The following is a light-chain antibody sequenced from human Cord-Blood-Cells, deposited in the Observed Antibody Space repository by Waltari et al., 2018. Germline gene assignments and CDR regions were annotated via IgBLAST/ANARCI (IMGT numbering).Light chain of an antibody. CDR3: SSYTSSSTYV. CDR2: DVS. J-gene: IGLJ1*01. Sequence: QSALTQPASVSGSPGQSITISCTGTSSDVGGYNYISWYQQHPGKAPKLMIYDVSNRPPGVSNRFSASKSGNTAPLTISGLQAEDEADYYCSSYTSSSTYVFGTGTKVTVL. CDR1: SSDVGGYNY. V-gene: IGLV2-14*01.